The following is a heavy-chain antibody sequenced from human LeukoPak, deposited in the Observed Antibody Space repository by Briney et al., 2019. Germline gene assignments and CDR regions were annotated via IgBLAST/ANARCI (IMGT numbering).Heavy chain of an antibody. V-gene: IGHV4-34*01. CDR1: GGSISSYY. Sequence: PSETLSLTCTVSGGSISSYYWSWIRQPPGKGLEWIGEINHSGSTNYNPSLRSRVTISVDTSKNQFSLKLSSVTAADTAVYYCARGLVTTFYYYYGMDVWGQGTTVTVSS. D-gene: IGHD4-17*01. J-gene: IGHJ6*02. CDR3: ARGLVTTFYYYYGMDV. CDR2: INHSGST.